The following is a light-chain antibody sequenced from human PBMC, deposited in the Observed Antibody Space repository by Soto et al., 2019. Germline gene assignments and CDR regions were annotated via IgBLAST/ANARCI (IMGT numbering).Light chain of an antibody. CDR3: QQYNRYSRT. Sequence: MQVTQSACTRSASGEDVVTGTCRASQSISSWFAWYHQKPGKAHNILIYDASSLESGVPSRFSGSGSGTEFTLTISSLQPDDFATYYCQQYNRYSRTFGPGTKVDI. CDR2: DAS. J-gene: IGKJ1*01. V-gene: IGKV1-5*01. CDR1: QSISSW.